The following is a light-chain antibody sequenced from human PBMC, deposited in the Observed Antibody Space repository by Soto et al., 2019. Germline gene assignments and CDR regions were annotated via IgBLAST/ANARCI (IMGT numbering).Light chain of an antibody. Sequence: QSALTQPASVSASPGQSIAISYSGTSSDVGAYDYVSWYPHHPGKAPKLIINEVTYRPPGVSNRFSASKSGNTASLTISGLQAEDEADYYCSSYTRSSTYVFGTGTQLTVL. CDR3: SSYTRSSTYV. CDR1: SSDVGAYDY. CDR2: EVT. V-gene: IGLV2-14*01. J-gene: IGLJ1*01.